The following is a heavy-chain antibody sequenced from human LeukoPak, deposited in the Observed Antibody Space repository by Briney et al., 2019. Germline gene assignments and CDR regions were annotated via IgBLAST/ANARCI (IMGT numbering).Heavy chain of an antibody. CDR3: ARDDDTMVRGVIIYDY. D-gene: IGHD3-10*01. V-gene: IGHV1-18*01. J-gene: IGHJ4*02. Sequence: ASVNVSCEASGYTFSSYGISWVRQAPGQGLEWMGWISAYNGNTNYAQKLQGRVTMTTDTSTSTAYMELRSLRSDDTAVYYCARDDDTMVRGVIIYDYWGQGTLVTVSS. CDR1: GYTFSSYG. CDR2: ISAYNGNT.